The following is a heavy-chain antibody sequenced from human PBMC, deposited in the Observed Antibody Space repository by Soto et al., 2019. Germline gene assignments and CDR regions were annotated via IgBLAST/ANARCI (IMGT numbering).Heavy chain of an antibody. J-gene: IGHJ5*02. V-gene: IGHV1-69*01. D-gene: IGHD2-15*01. CDR2: GSA. CDR3: AREGPPDIAWFDP. Sequence: QVQLVQSGAEVKKPGSSVKVSCKASGGTFSIYTIYWVRQAPGQGLEWMGGSANSAQKFQGRLTVTADESTSTVYLELSSLTSEDTAVYYCAREGPPDIAWFDPWCQGTLVSVSS. CDR1: GGTFSIYT.